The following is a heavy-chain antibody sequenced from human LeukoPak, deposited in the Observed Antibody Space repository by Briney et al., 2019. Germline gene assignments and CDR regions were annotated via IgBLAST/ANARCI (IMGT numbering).Heavy chain of an antibody. CDR3: ARALPAFNT. D-gene: IGHD2-15*01. CDR1: GFTFSPYW. Sequence: PGGSLRLSCAASGFTFSPYWMHWVRQAPGKGLVWVSRINTDASSTNYADSVKGRFTISRDNAKNTLYLQMNSLRAEDTAVYYCARALPAFNTWGQGTMVTVSS. CDR2: INTDASST. J-gene: IGHJ3*02. V-gene: IGHV3-74*01.